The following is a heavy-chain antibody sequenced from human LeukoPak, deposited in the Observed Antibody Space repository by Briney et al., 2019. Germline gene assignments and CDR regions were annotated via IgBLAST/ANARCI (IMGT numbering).Heavy chain of an antibody. D-gene: IGHD5-18*01. CDR1: GYTFTSYD. J-gene: IGHJ3*01. Sequence: ASVKVSCKASGYTFTSYDINWVRQATGQGLEWMGWISAYNGNTNYAQKVQGRVTMTTDTFTSTASMEVRSLRSDDTAVYYCARDHVQYNYGFTHRAAFDVWGQGTMVTVSS. CDR3: ARDHVQYNYGFTHRAAFDV. V-gene: IGHV1-18*01. CDR2: ISAYNGNT.